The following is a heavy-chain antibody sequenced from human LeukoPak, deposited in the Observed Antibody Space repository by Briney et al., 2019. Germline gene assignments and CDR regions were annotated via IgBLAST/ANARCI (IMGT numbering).Heavy chain of an antibody. CDR3: ARAVFDIVVVVAATLGFDY. J-gene: IGHJ4*02. V-gene: IGHV3-11*01. CDR1: GFTFSDYY. D-gene: IGHD2-15*01. CDR2: ISSSGSTI. Sequence: KSGGSLRPSCAASGFTFSDYYMSWIRQAPGKGLEWVSYISSSGSTIYYADSVKGRFTISRDNAKNSLYLQMNSLRAEDTAVYYCARAVFDIVVVVAATLGFDYWGQGTLVTVSS.